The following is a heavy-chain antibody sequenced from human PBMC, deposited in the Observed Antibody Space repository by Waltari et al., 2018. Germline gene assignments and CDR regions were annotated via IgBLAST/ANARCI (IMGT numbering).Heavy chain of an antibody. D-gene: IGHD3-22*01. V-gene: IGHV1-18*01. Sequence: QVQLVQSGAEVRKPGASVKVSCKASGYTFSNYGIAWVRKARGQGLEWMGWIRGYDGDTKYAREFEGRLTVTTDTSTNTAHMELRSLRSDDTAVYYCARLYDASAYYNTYLDPWGQGALVTVSS. CDR1: GYTFSNYG. CDR2: IRGYDGDT. CDR3: ARLYDASAYYNTYLDP. J-gene: IGHJ5*02.